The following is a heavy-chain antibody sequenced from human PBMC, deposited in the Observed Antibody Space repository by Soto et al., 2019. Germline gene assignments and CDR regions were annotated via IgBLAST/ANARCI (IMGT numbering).Heavy chain of an antibody. CDR1: GFTFNSYS. V-gene: IGHV3-74*01. J-gene: IGHJ4*02. CDR3: TRGGLEPFDF. D-gene: IGHD1-1*01. Sequence: PGGSLRLSCAGSGFTFNSYSMTWFRQAPGKGLEWVSRINDYMTTINYADSVRGRFTISRDNTRNTLFLQMNSLTVEDTAVYYCTRGGLEPFDFWGQGVLVTVS. CDR2: INDYMTTI.